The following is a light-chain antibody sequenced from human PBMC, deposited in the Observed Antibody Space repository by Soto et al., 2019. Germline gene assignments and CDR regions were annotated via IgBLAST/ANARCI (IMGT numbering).Light chain of an antibody. CDR1: QSVLYSSNNKNY. V-gene: IGKV4-1*01. CDR3: QQYYCTPRT. J-gene: IGKJ1*01. CDR2: WVS. Sequence: DIVMTQSPDSLAVALGERATINCKSSQSVLYSSNNKNYLAWYQQKPGQPPKLLIYWVSTRESGVPDRFSGSASGTDLTLTIIRLLSDHFALYYCQQYYCTPRTFGQ.